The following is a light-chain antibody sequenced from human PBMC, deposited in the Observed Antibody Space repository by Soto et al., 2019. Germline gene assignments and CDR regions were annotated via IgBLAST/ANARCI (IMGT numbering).Light chain of an antibody. Sequence: DIQVTQSKSSLSASVGDRVTITCRASQSISNHLNWYQQKPGKAPKLLIYDASSLESGVPSRFSGSGSGTEFTLTISSLQPDDFATYYCQQYNSYLYTFGQGTRLEI. J-gene: IGKJ5*01. CDR2: DAS. CDR3: QQYNSYLYT. CDR1: QSISNH. V-gene: IGKV1-5*01.